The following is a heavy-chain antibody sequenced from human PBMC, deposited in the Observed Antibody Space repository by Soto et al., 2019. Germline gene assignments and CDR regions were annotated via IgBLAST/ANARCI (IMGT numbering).Heavy chain of an antibody. Sequence: EASVKVSCNAFGYTFTSHDINWMRQATGQGLEWMGWMNPNSGHTNYAQKFQGRVTMTRDTSISTAYMELTNLRSEDTAIYYCASDMSTTWGQGTLVTVSS. CDR3: ASDMSTT. D-gene: IGHD2-2*01. V-gene: IGHV1-8*01. CDR1: GYTFTSHD. CDR2: MNPNSGHT. J-gene: IGHJ5*02.